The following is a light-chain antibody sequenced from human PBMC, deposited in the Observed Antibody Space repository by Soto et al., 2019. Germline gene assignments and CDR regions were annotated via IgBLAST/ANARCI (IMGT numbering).Light chain of an antibody. J-gene: IGLJ3*02. CDR1: SSDIGGYNY. CDR3: TSYSRYSVLV. Sequence: QSVLPQPAPGSGSPGHSITISCTGTSSDIGGYNYVSWYQQHPGKAPELIIFEVSNRPSGVSDRFSGSNSGNTASLTISGLQAEDEADYYCTSYSRYSVLVFGGGTKVTVL. CDR2: EVS. V-gene: IGLV2-14*01.